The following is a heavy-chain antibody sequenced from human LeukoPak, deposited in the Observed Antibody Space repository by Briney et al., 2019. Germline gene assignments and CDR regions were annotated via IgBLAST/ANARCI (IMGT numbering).Heavy chain of an antibody. V-gene: IGHV1-69*01. CDR2: IIPIFGTA. CDR1: GGTFSSYA. J-gene: IGHJ4*02. D-gene: IGHD6-13*01. Sequence: ASVKVSCKASGGTFSSYAISWVRQAPGQGLAWMGGIIPIFGTANYAQKFQGRVTITADESTSTAYMELSSLRSEDTAVYYCASAKSVYSSSWSKDYWGQGTLVTVSS. CDR3: ASAKSVYSSSWSKDY.